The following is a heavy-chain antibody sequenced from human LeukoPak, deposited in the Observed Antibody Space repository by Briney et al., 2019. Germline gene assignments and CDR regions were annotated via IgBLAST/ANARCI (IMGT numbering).Heavy chain of an antibody. CDR3: ARAMDV. J-gene: IGHJ6*02. CDR1: GCTFSSYW. Sequence: GGSLRLSCAASGCTFSSYWMHWVRQAPGKGLEWVANIKQDGSELYYVDSVKGRFTISRDNAKNSVYLQMNSLRAEDTAVYYCARAMDVWGQGTTVTVSS. V-gene: IGHV3-7*04. CDR2: IKQDGSEL.